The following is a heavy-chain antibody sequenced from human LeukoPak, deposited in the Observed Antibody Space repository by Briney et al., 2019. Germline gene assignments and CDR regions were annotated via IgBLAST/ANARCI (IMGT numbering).Heavy chain of an antibody. D-gene: IGHD3-22*01. Sequence: SGGSLRLSCAASGYTFSSYSINWVRQAPGKGLEWVSSVSVRSNYIYYADSVRGRFRISRDDARDSLYLQMNSLRAEDTAVYYCVRLRRNSDTSGFYYYYDFWGQGTLVTVSS. CDR3: VRLRRNSDTSGFYYYYDF. J-gene: IGHJ4*02. CDR1: GYTFSSYS. CDR2: VSVRSNYI. V-gene: IGHV3-21*01.